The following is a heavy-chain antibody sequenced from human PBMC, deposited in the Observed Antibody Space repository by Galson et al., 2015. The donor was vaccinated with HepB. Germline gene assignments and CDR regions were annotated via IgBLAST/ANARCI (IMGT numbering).Heavy chain of an antibody. CDR2: INPSGGST. Sequence: SVKVSCKASGCTFTSYYMHWVRQAPGQGLEWMGIINPSGGSTSYAQKFQGRVTMTRDTSTSTVYMELSSLRSEDTAVYYCARRSEGHYMDVWGKGTTVTVSS. CDR1: GCTFTSYY. J-gene: IGHJ6*03. V-gene: IGHV1-46*03. D-gene: IGHD1-26*01. CDR3: ARRSEGHYMDV.